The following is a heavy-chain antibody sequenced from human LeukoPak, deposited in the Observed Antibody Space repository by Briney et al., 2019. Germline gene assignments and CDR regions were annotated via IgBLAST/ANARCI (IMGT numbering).Heavy chain of an antibody. J-gene: IGHJ1*01. CDR1: GGSSSGYY. V-gene: IGHV4-34*01. Sequence: SETLSLTCAVYGGSSSGYYWSWIRQPPGKGLEWIGEINHSGSTNYNPSLKSRVTISVDTSKNQFSLKLSSVTAADTAVYYCARGKIRCSSTSCYTPFQHWGQGTLSPSPQ. CDR2: INHSGST. D-gene: IGHD2-2*02. CDR3: ARGKIRCSSTSCYTPFQH.